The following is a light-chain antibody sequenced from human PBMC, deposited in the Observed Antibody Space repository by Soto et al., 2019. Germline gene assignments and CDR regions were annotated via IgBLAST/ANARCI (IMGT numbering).Light chain of an antibody. CDR3: QQLNNYPRT. CDR2: AAS. V-gene: IGKV1-9*01. J-gene: IGKJ1*01. Sequence: DIQLTRSPSFLSASVGDRVTITCRASQGISSYLAWYQQKPGKAPKLLISAASTLQSGVPSRFSGSGSGTEFTLTITSLQPEDFATYYCQQLNNYPRTFGQGTQVDIK. CDR1: QGISSY.